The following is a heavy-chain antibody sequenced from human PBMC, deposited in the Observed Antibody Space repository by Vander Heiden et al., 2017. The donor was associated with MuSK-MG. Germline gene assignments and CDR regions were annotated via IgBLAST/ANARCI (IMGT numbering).Heavy chain of an antibody. Sequence: QVQLVESGEGVVQPGKSLTLSCAASGFTFRNLGMHWIRQAPGKGLEWVAFISFDVAKTFYADSVQGRFSISRDLSTDTLFLQMSNLTVDDTALYFCAKDRESYVWSRGGVFDFWGQ. CDR3: AKDRESYVWSRGGVFDF. CDR2: ISFDVAKT. J-gene: IGHJ3*01. V-gene: IGHV3-33*05. D-gene: IGHD3-16*01. CDR1: GFTFRNLG.